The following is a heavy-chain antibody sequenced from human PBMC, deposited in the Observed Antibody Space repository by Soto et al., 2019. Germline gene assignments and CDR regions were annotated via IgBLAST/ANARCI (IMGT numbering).Heavy chain of an antibody. V-gene: IGHV4-39*01. CDR2: IYYSGST. CDR3: ASHVESASSSGGRAFDI. Sequence: QLQLQESGPGLVKPSETLSLTCTVSGGSISSSSYYWVWIRQPPGKGLEWIGSIYYSGSTYYNPSLKSRVTISVDTSTNQYPLKLSSVTAADKSVYYCASHVESASSSGGRAFDIWCQGKMVTVSS. CDR1: GGSISSSSYY. J-gene: IGHJ3*02. D-gene: IGHD6-6*01.